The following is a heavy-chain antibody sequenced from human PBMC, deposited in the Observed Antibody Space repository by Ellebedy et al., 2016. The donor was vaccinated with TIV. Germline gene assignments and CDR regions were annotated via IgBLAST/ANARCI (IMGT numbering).Heavy chain of an antibody. V-gene: IGHV4-34*01. CDR2: INHRGGT. J-gene: IGHJ6*02. Sequence: SETLSLXXTVSGASFNGYDWSWIRQPPGEGLEWIGEINHRGGTNQNPSLKSRVTISVDTSKKQFSLSLTSVTAADTALYYCARYYNALDVWGQGTTVTVSS. CDR3: ARYYNALDV. CDR1: GASFNGYD.